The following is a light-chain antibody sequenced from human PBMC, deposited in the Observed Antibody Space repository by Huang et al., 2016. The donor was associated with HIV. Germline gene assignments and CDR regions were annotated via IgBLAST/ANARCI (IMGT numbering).Light chain of an antibody. Sequence: DIVMTQSPDSLAVSLGERATIDCKSSQSVLYSSNNKNYLAWYHQKSGQSPKLLISWAATRESGVPDRFSGSGSGTDFTLTISSLQAEDVAVYFCQQYYSIPWTFGQGTKVEVK. CDR3: QQYYSIPWT. CDR1: QSVLYSSNNKNY. V-gene: IGKV4-1*01. CDR2: WAA. J-gene: IGKJ1*01.